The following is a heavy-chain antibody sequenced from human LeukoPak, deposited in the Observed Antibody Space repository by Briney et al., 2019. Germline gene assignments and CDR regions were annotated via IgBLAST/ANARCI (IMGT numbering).Heavy chain of an antibody. CDR3: ARDQSGYYPYYYYYMDV. J-gene: IGHJ6*03. CDR2: IKQDGSEK. V-gene: IGHV3-7*01. Sequence: PGGSLRLSCAASGFTFSSYWMSWVRQAPGKGLEWVANIKQDGSEKYYVDSVKGRFTISRDNAKNSLYLQMNSLRAEDTVVYYCARDQSGYYPYYYYYMDVWGKGTTVTVSS. CDR1: GFTFSSYW. D-gene: IGHD3-9*01.